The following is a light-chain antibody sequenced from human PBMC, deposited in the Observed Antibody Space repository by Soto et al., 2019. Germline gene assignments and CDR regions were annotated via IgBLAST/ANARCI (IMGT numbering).Light chain of an antibody. J-gene: IGLJ3*02. CDR2: GTN. CDR1: SSNIGAGYD. CDR3: QSYDNSLSGSRV. V-gene: IGLV1-40*01. Sequence: QSVLTQPPSASGTPGQRVTISCSGSSSNIGAGYDVHWYQQLPGTAPKLLIYGTNNRPSGVPDRFSGSKSGMSASLAITGLQAADEANYYCQSYDNSLSGSRVFGGGTKVTVL.